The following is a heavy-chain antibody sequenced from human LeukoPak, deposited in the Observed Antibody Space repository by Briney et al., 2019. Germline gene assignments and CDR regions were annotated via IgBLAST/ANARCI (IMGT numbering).Heavy chain of an antibody. D-gene: IGHD3-10*01. CDR2: IYYSGST. V-gene: IGHV4-59*01. CDR3: ARSYGPGSFRNNWFDP. CDR1: GGSISSYY. Sequence: SETLSLTCTVSGGSISSYYWSWIRQPPGKGLEWIGYIYYSGSTNYNPSLKSRVTISVDTSKNQFSLKLSSVTAADTAVYYCARSYGPGSFRNNWFDPWGQGTLVTVSP. J-gene: IGHJ5*02.